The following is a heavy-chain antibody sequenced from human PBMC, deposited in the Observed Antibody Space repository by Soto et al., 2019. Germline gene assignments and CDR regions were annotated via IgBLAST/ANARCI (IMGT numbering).Heavy chain of an antibody. CDR3: ASPGGYCSSASCSTMYYFDY. CDR2: IIHIFGTA. Sequence: QVQLVQSGAEVKKPGSSVKVSCKASGGTFSSYAISWVRQAPGQGLEWMGGIIHIFGTANYAQKFQGRVTITADESTRTAYMELISLRSEDTALYYCASPGGYCSSASCSTMYYFDYWGQGTMVTVSS. D-gene: IGHD2-2*01. V-gene: IGHV1-69*01. J-gene: IGHJ4*02. CDR1: GGTFSSYA.